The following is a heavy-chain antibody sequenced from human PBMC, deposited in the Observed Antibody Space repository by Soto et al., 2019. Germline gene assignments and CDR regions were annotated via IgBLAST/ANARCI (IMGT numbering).Heavy chain of an antibody. CDR2: IYSGGST. V-gene: IGHV3-66*04. CDR3: ARHGYNYGGGYFDY. CDR1: GVTVSSNY. Sequence: EVQLVESGGGLVQPGGSLRLSCAASGVTVSSNYMSWVRQAPGKGLEWVSVIYSGGSTYYADSVKGRFTISRDNSKTTRYLQMNSLRAEDTAVYYCARHGYNYGGGYFDYWGQGALVTVSS. J-gene: IGHJ4*02. D-gene: IGHD5-18*01.